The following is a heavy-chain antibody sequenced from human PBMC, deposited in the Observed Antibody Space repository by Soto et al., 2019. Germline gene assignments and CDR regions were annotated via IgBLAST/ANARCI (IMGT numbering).Heavy chain of an antibody. D-gene: IGHD3-10*01. J-gene: IGHJ6*02. CDR3: ARAYGSGYMDV. CDR1: GGSISSGGYY. CDR2: IYYSGST. Sequence: SETLSLTCTVSGGSISSGGYYWSWIRQHPGKGLEWIGYIYYSGSTYYNTSLKNRVTKSVDTSKNQLTLKLSSVTAADTAVYYCARAYGSGYMDVWGQGTTVT. V-gene: IGHV4-31*03.